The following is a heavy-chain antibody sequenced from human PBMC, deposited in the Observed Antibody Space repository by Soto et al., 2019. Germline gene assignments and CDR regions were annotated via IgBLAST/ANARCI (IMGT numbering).Heavy chain of an antibody. D-gene: IGHD2-2*01. V-gene: IGHV3-66*01. J-gene: IGHJ5*02. CDR3: ARNVVPAASGWFDP. CDR1: GFTVSSNY. CDR2: IYSGGST. Sequence: EVQLVESGGGLVQPGGSLRLSCAASGFTVSSNYMSWVRQAPGKGLEWVSVIYSGGSTYYADSVKGRFTISRDNSKNTLYLQMNSLRAEDTAVYYCARNVVPAASGWFDPCGQGTLVTVSS.